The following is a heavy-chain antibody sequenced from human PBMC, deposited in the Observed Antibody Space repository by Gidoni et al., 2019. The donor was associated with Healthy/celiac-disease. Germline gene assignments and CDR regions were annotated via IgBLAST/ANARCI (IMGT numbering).Heavy chain of an antibody. V-gene: IGHV3-23*01. CDR3: AKDHDIYGGSRSDY. J-gene: IGHJ4*02. Sequence: EVQLLESGGGLVQPGGSLRLSCAASGFTFSSYAMSWVRQAPGKGLEWVSAMSGSGGSTYYADSVKGRFTISRDNSKNTLYLQMNSLRAEDTAVYYCAKDHDIYGGSRSDYWGQGTLVTVSS. CDR1: GFTFSSYA. CDR2: MSGSGGST. D-gene: IGHD3-22*01.